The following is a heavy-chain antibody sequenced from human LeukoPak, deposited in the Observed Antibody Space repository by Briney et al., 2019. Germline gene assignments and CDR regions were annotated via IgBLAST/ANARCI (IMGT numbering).Heavy chain of an antibody. Sequence: GGSLRLSCAASGFIVSNNYMNWVRQAPGKGLEWVSVIYYGGSTYYGDSVKGRFTISRDNSKNTIYLQMNSLRAEDTAVYYCARTYSSSSYSPFDYWGQGTLVTVSS. D-gene: IGHD6-13*01. J-gene: IGHJ4*02. V-gene: IGHV3-53*01. CDR2: IYYGGST. CDR1: GFIVSNNY. CDR3: ARTYSSSSYSPFDY.